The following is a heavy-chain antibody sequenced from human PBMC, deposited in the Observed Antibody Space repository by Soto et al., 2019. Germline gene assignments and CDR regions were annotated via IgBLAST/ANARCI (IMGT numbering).Heavy chain of an antibody. V-gene: IGHV4-39*01. CDR3: SRYKYDFWSGYYLGXSFDP. CDR1: GGSISSSSYY. J-gene: IGHJ5*02. D-gene: IGHD3-3*01. Sequence: SETLSLTCTVSGGSISSSSYYWGWIRQPPGKGLEWIGSIYYSGSTYYNPSLKSRVTISVDTSKNQFSLKLSSVTAADMAVYYCSRYKYDFWSGYYLGXSFDPWGQGTLVT. CDR2: IYYSGST.